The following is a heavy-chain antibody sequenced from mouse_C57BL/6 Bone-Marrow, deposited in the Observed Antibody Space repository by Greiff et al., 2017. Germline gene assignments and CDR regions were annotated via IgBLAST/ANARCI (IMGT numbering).Heavy chain of an antibody. J-gene: IGHJ2*01. CDR1: GFNIKDDY. Sequence: VQLQQSGAELVRPGASVKLSCTASGFNIKDDYMHWVKQRPEQGLEWIGWIDPENGDTEYASKFQGKATITADTSSNTAYLQLSSLTSEDTAVYYCTTITTVVAPCDYGGQGTTLTVSS. D-gene: IGHD1-1*01. V-gene: IGHV14-4*01. CDR2: IDPENGDT. CDR3: TTITTVVAPCDY.